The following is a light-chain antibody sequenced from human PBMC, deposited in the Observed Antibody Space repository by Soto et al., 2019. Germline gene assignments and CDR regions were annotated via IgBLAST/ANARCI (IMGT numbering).Light chain of an antibody. J-gene: IGKJ5*01. CDR2: DAS. V-gene: IGKV3-15*01. CDR1: QSVGSN. Sequence: EIVMSQFPVTLSVSPGERATLSCRASQSVGSNLAWYQQTPGQAPRLLIYDASTRATGVPARFSGSGSGTEFTLTISSLQSEDFAVYYCQQYNNWPPITFGQGTRLEIK. CDR3: QQYNNWPPIT.